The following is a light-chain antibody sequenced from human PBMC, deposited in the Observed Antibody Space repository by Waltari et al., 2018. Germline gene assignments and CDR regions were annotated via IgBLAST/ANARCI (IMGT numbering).Light chain of an antibody. CDR3: QQVNSFPRT. J-gene: IGKJ1*01. CDR2: DAS. CDR1: QGISSR. V-gene: IGKV1-12*01. Sequence: DIQMTQSPSSVSASVGARVTLTGRASQGISSRLAWYQQKPGKAPKLLIYDASSLHSGVPSRFSGSGSGTDFTLTIRSLQPEDFATYYCQQVNSFPRTFGQGTKVEVK.